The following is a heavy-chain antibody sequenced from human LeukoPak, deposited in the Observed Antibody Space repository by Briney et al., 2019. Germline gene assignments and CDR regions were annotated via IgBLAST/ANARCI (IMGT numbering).Heavy chain of an antibody. CDR1: GGTFSSYA. Sequence: SVKVSCKASGGTFSSYAISWVRQAPGQGLEWMGGIIPIFGTANYAQKFQGRVTITADESTSTAYMELSSLRSEDTAVYYCAREDYVWGSYRAKQEYYFDYWGQGPLVTVSS. D-gene: IGHD3-16*02. CDR3: AREDYVWGSYRAKQEYYFDY. CDR2: IIPIFGTA. J-gene: IGHJ4*02. V-gene: IGHV1-69*01.